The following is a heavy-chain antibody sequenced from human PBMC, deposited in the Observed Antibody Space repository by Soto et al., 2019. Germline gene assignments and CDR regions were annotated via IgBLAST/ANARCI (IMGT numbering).Heavy chain of an antibody. J-gene: IGHJ5*01. D-gene: IGHD2-15*01. CDR3: ARDRCYDGTCYSASDS. V-gene: IGHV3-48*02. Sequence: LRLSCAASGFRFRTYNMDWVRQAPGKGPEWIAHISTTSFTIYYADSVKGRFTISRDNDRNSLYLEMNSLRDEDTAVYYCARDRCYDGTCYSASDSWGQGTLVTVSS. CDR2: ISTTSFTI. CDR1: GFRFRTYN.